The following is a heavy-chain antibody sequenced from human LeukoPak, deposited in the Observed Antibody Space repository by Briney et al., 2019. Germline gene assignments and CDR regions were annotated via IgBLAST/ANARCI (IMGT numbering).Heavy chain of an antibody. Sequence: GGSLRLSCAASGFAVSNNYMSWVRQAPGKELEWVSVINSGGSTYYADSVKGRFTISRDNSKNTLYLQMNSLRAEDTAVYYCARVAYSGYDFDYWGQGTLVTVSS. CDR2: INSGGST. D-gene: IGHD5-12*01. CDR3: ARVAYSGYDFDY. J-gene: IGHJ4*02. CDR1: GFAVSNNY. V-gene: IGHV3-53*01.